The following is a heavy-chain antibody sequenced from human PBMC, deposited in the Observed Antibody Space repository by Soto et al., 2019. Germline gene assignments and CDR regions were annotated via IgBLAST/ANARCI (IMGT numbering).Heavy chain of an antibody. CDR1: GISVSTSDYY. CDR3: AGFVVPASRNSDFDY. D-gene: IGHD2-15*01. Sequence: SETLSLTCTVSGISVSTSDYYWGWVRRPPGKGLDWIGNIYYSGSTFYNPSLRSRVTLSVDTSKNQFSLRLNSVTVADTAVYFCAGFVVPASRNSDFDYWGQGTLVTVSS. V-gene: IGHV4-39*01. J-gene: IGHJ4*02. CDR2: IYYSGST.